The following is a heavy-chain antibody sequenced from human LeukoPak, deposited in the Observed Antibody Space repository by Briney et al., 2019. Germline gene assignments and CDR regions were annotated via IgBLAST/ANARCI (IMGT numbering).Heavy chain of an antibody. Sequence: RASVKVSCKASGYTFIDYYIHWVRQAPGQGLEWMGWINSNSGGTNYAQKFQGRVTMTRDTSISTAYMELSRLRSDDTAVYYCGRQVSDYWGQGTLVTVSS. V-gene: IGHV1-2*02. D-gene: IGHD1-14*01. CDR1: GYTFIDYY. CDR3: GRQVSDY. CDR2: INSNSGGT. J-gene: IGHJ4*02.